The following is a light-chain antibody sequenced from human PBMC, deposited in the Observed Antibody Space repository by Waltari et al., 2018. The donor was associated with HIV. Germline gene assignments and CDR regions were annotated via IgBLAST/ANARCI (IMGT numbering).Light chain of an antibody. CDR1: QSVPRTF. CDR3: LQYGSLPYS. Sequence: EIVLTQSPGTLSLSPGDRATLSCRASQSVPRTFLAWYQQKRGQDPRLLIYGAFSRASGIPDRFRGGGSGADFTLTISRLEPEDFAVYYCLQYGSLPYSFGQGTKLEIK. CDR2: GAF. V-gene: IGKV3-20*01. J-gene: IGKJ2*03.